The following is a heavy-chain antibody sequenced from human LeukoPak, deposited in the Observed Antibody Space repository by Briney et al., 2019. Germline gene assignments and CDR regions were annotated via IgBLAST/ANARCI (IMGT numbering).Heavy chain of an antibody. CDR1: GFTVSSNY. J-gene: IGHJ4*02. CDR3: AKDWSSGWYTGNYFDY. D-gene: IGHD6-19*01. CDR2: IYSGGST. V-gene: IGHV3-53*01. Sequence: GGSLRLSCAASGFTVSSNYMSWVRQAPGKGLEWVSVIYSGGSTYYADSVKGRFTISRDNSKNTLYLQMNSLRAEDTAVYYCAKDWSSGWYTGNYFDYWGQGTLVTVSS.